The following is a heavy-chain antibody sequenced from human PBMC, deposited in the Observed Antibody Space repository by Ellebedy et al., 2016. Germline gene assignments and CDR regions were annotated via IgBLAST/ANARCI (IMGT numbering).Heavy chain of an antibody. CDR3: ANVGGSGTYYNRY. CDR2: VVGSGERT. D-gene: IGHD3-10*01. CDR1: GFTFSSHA. V-gene: IGHV3-23*01. Sequence: GGSLRLSCEASGFTFSSHAMSWVRQAPGKGPEWVSAVVGSGERTFYADSVKGRFTISRDNSKNRLYLQMSSLKVEYTATYYCANVGGSGTYYNRYWGQGTLVTVSS. J-gene: IGHJ4*02.